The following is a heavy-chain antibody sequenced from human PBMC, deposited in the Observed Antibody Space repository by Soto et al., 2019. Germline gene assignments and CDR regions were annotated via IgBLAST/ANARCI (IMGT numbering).Heavy chain of an antibody. CDR2: ISGSGDST. CDR1: GFTFSSYA. D-gene: IGHD1-26*01. V-gene: IGHV3-23*01. CDR3: AKRGSGSQFDY. J-gene: IGHJ4*02. Sequence: GGSLRLSCAASGFTFSSYAMTWVRQAPGKGLEWVSVISGSGDSTYYADSVKGRFTISRDNSKNTLYLQMNSLRAEDTAVYYCAKRGSGSQFDYWGQGTLVTVSS.